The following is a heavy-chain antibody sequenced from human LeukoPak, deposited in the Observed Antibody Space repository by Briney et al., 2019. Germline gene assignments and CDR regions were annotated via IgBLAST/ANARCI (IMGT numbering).Heavy chain of an antibody. CDR1: GFTFSSYD. CDR3: ARVNWNDASGHYYYYMDV. D-gene: IGHD1-20*01. V-gene: IGHV3-13*01. J-gene: IGHJ6*03. CDR2: IGTAGDT. Sequence: GGSLRLSCAASGFTFSSYDMHWARQATGKGLEWVSAIGTAGDTYYPGSVKGRFTISRENAKNSLYLQMNSLRAGDTAVYYCARVNWNDASGHYYYYMDVWGKGTTVTVSS.